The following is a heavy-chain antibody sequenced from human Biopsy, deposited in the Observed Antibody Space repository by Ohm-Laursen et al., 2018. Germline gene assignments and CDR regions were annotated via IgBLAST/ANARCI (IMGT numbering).Heavy chain of an antibody. CDR1: GGSISNYY. Sequence: TLSLTCTVSGGSISNYYWSWIRQPAGKGLEWIGRIYSSGSTNYNPSLKSRVTMSVDTSKNQFSLILSSMTAADTAVYYCAREPRIAAVAYFDPWGQGALVTVSS. CDR3: AREPRIAAVAYFDP. V-gene: IGHV4-4*07. J-gene: IGHJ5*02. D-gene: IGHD6-13*01. CDR2: IYSSGST.